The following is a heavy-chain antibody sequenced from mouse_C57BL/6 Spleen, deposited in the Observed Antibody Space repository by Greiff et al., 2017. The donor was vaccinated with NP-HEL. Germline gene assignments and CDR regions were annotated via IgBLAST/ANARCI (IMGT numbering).Heavy chain of an antibody. J-gene: IGHJ1*03. CDR1: GYSISSGYY. D-gene: IGHD2-1*01. CDR3: ARGASYGNYVSYWYFDV. V-gene: IGHV3-6*01. Sequence: DVKLQESGPGLVKPSQSLSLTCSVTGYSISSGYYWNWIRQFPGNKLEWMGYISYDGSNNYNPSLKNRISITRDTSKNQFFLKLNSVTTEDTATYYCARGASYGNYVSYWYFDVWGTGTTVTVSS. CDR2: ISYDGSN.